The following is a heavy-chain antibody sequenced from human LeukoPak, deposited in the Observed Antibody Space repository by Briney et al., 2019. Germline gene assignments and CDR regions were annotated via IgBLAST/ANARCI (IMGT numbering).Heavy chain of an antibody. Sequence: SETLSLTCTVSGGSMRGYYWSWIRQPPGKGLEWIGYIYYSGSTTYNPSLKSRVTISVDTSKNQFSLKLSSVTAADTAVYYCARYSGYEHDYGDYEYFDYWGQGTLVTVSS. J-gene: IGHJ4*02. V-gene: IGHV4-59*08. CDR1: GGSMRGYY. D-gene: IGHD4-17*01. CDR3: ARYSGYEHDYGDYEYFDY. CDR2: IYYSGST.